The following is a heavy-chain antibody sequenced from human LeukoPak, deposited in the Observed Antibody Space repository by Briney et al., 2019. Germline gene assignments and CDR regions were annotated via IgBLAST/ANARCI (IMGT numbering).Heavy chain of an antibody. V-gene: IGHV4-59*01. CDR2: ISYSGST. Sequence: SETLSLTCTVSGASISNFYWSWIRQPPGKGLEWIGDISYSGSTNHNPSLKSRVTMSVDTSKNQFSLKLRSVTAADTTVYYCARLHCSSPSCHRNWFYPWGQGTLATVSS. CDR1: GASISNFY. D-gene: IGHD2-2*01. CDR3: ARLHCSSPSCHRNWFYP. J-gene: IGHJ5*02.